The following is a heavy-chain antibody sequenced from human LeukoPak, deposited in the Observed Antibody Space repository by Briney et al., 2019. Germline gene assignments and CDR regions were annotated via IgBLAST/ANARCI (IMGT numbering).Heavy chain of an antibody. D-gene: IGHD3-3*01. Sequence: GSLRLSCAASGFAFSNYWMTWVRQTPGKGLEWIGYIDHSGSTNYSPSLQSRVTISIDTSKNQFSLKLNSVTAADTAVYYCAREYFSANYFFYYMDVWGTGTTVTVSS. J-gene: IGHJ6*03. CDR2: IDHSGST. CDR1: GFAFSNYW. V-gene: IGHV4-59*01. CDR3: AREYFSANYFFYYMDV.